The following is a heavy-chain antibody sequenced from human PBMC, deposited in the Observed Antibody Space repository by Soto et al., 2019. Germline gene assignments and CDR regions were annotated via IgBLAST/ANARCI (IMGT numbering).Heavy chain of an antibody. CDR2: IYWDDDK. V-gene: IGHV2-5*08. CDR1: GGSISTYYW. J-gene: IGHJ5*02. Sequence: TLSLTCTVSGGSISTYYWSWIRQPPGKALEWLALIYWDDDKRYSPSLKSRLTITKDTSKNQVVLTMTNMDPVDTATYYCAHASHGSWIFDPWGHGTLFIVS. D-gene: IGHD3-10*01. CDR3: AHASHGSWIFDP.